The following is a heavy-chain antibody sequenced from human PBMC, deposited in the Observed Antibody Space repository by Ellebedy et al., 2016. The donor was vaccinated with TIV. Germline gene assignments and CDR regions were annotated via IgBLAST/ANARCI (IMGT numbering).Heavy chain of an antibody. CDR3: ARDKVEGPTTFNY. D-gene: IGHD1-26*01. V-gene: IGHV3-7*01. J-gene: IGHJ4*02. CDR1: GFTFSTYW. CDR2: IKQDGSER. Sequence: GGSLRLXXAASGFTFSTYWMSWVRQAPGKGPEWVANIKQDGSERYYVDSVKDRFTISGDNAKSSLYLQMNFLRAEDTAVYYCARDKVEGPTTFNYWGQGALVTVSS.